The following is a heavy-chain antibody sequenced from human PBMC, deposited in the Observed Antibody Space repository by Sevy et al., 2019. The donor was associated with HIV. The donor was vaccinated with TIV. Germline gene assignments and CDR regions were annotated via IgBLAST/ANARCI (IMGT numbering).Heavy chain of an antibody. J-gene: IGHJ4*02. CDR2: INSRSSTI. Sequence: GGSLRLSWVASGFTFSTNSMNWVRQAPGKGLEWVSYINSRSSTIHYADSVKGRFTIFRDNAQNSLYLQMNSLRGEDTAVYYCARGPSFLVVSDAPVDYWGQGTLVTVSS. V-gene: IGHV3-48*01. CDR3: ARGPSFLVVSDAPVDY. D-gene: IGHD2-8*02. CDR1: GFTFSTNS.